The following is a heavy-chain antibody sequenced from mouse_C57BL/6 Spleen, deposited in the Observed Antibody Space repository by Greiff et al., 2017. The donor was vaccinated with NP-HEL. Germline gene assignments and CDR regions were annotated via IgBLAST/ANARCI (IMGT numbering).Heavy chain of an antibody. J-gene: IGHJ1*03. Sequence: VKLQESGAELAKPGASVKLSCKASGYTFTSYWMHWVKQRPGQGLEWIGYINPSSGYTKYNQKFKDKATLPADKSSSTAYMQLSSLTYEDSAVYYCARSGSGVWGTGTTVTVSS. CDR3: ARSGSGV. D-gene: IGHD3-1*01. V-gene: IGHV1-7*01. CDR2: INPSSGYT. CDR1: GYTFTSYW.